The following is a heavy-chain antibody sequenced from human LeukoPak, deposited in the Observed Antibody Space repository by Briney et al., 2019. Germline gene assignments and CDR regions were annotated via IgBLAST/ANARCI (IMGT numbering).Heavy chain of an antibody. J-gene: IGHJ4*02. D-gene: IGHD6-19*01. CDR1: GFTFSSSA. V-gene: IGHV3-23*01. CDR2: ISGSGGST. Sequence: GGSLRLSCAASGFTFSSSAMSWVRQAPGKGLEWVSAISGSGGSTYYADSVRGRFTISRDNSKNTLYLQMNSLRTEDTAVYYCTTDVAVAAPRDYWGQGTLVTVSS. CDR3: TTDVAVAAPRDY.